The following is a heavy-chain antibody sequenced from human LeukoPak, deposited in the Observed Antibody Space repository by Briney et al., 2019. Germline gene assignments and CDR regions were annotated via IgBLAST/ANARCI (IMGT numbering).Heavy chain of an antibody. V-gene: IGHV4-38-2*01. CDR2: IYHTGST. CDR1: GYSISSNHY. D-gene: IGHD6-13*01. J-gene: IGHJ4*02. Sequence: PSETLSLTCPLSGYSISSNHYWDWIRQPPGKGLEWIGSIYHTGSTYYNPSLKSRVTLSIDTSKNQFSLKVTSVTAADTAVYFRTRRKGQLTPFDYWGQGTLVTVPS. CDR3: TRRKGQLTPFDY.